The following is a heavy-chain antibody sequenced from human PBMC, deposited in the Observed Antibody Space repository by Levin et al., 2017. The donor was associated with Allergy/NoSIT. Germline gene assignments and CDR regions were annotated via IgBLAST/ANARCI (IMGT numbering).Heavy chain of an antibody. J-gene: IGHJ4*02. V-gene: IGHV1-18*04. CDR3: ARTGWELLPAPEY. CDR1: GYTFSDCS. Sequence: GESLKISCKASGYTFSDCSISWVREAPGQGLEWMGWVSGYNGNANYAQKFQGRVTMTRDTSTNTAYMEMRSLTSDDTAMYYCARTGWELLPAPEYWGQGTQVTVSS. D-gene: IGHD1-26*01. CDR2: VSGYNGNA.